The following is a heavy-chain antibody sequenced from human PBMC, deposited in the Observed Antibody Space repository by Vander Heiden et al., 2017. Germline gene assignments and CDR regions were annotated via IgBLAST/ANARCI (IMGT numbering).Heavy chain of an antibody. CDR1: GFTFSIYA. CDR3: AKSPRLVGSQLDY. J-gene: IGHJ4*02. Sequence: EVQLSESGGGLVQPGGSLRLSCAASGFTFSIYAMSWVRKAPGKGMEWVSAISVSSDSTYYANSVKGRFTISRDNSKNKLYLQMNSLRAEDTAVYYCAKSPRLVGSQLDYWGQRTLVTVSS. V-gene: IGHV3-23*01. D-gene: IGHD3-9*01. CDR2: ISVSSDST.